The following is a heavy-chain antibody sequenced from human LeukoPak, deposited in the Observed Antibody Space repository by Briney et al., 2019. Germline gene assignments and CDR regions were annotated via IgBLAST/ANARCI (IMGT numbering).Heavy chain of an antibody. D-gene: IGHD6-19*01. Sequence: GGSLTLSCAASGFTVSSNYMSWVRQAPGKGLEWVSVIYSGGSTYYADSVKGRFTISRDNSKNTLYLQMNSLRAEDTAVYYCARDLVGSGLFDYWAREPWSPSPQ. J-gene: IGHJ4*02. CDR2: IYSGGST. V-gene: IGHV3-53*01. CDR3: ARDLVGSGLFDY. CDR1: GFTVSSNY.